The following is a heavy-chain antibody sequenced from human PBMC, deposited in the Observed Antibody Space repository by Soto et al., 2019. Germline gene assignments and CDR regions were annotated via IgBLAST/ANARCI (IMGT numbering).Heavy chain of an antibody. CDR2: ISGSGGST. CDR3: AKEAVRFLEWLSYMDV. Sequence: GGSLRLSCAASGFTFSSYAMSWVRQAPGKGLEWVSAISGSGGSTYYADSVKGRFTISRDNSKNTLYLQMNSLRAEDTAVYYCAKEAVRFLEWLSYMDVWGKGTTVTVS. V-gene: IGHV3-23*01. J-gene: IGHJ6*03. D-gene: IGHD3-3*01. CDR1: GFTFSSYA.